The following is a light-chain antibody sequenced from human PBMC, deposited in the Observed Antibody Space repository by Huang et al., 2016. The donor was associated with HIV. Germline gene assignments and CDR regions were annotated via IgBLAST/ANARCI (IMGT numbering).Light chain of an antibody. Sequence: DVQMTQSPSSLSASVGDRVTMTCRTSQNINSYLNWYHQKPGKAPKVLIYGASNLQGGVPARFSGSGSGTDVSLTITSLQPEDFGTYYCQQSLISPPAFGPGTRVDFK. CDR1: QNINSY. CDR2: GAS. CDR3: QQSLISPPA. J-gene: IGKJ3*01. V-gene: IGKV1-39*01.